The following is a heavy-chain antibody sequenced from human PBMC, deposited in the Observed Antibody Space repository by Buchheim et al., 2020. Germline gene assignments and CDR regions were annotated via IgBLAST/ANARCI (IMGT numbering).Heavy chain of an antibody. CDR2: INTDGTST. Sequence: EVQLVESGGGLVQPGGSLRLSCAASGFTFRSYWMHWVRQAPGKGLVWVSHINTDGTSTTYADSVKGRFTLSRDKAKNTLYLQMNSLRAEDTAVYYCARSESAYYPKWGQGTL. CDR3: ARSESAYYPK. CDR1: GFTFRSYW. J-gene: IGHJ4*02. V-gene: IGHV3-74*01. D-gene: IGHD3-22*01.